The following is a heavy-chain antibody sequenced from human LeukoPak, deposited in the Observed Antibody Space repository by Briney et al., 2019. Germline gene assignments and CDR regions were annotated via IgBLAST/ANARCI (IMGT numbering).Heavy chain of an antibody. D-gene: IGHD1-26*01. CDR2: IYSGGST. Sequence: QAGGSLRLSCAASGFTFDDYAMHWVRQAPGKGLEWVSVIYSGGSTYYADSVKGRFTISRDNSKNTLYLQMNSLRAEDTAVYYCARAGVGATLGAFDIWGQGTMVTVSS. CDR1: GFTFDDYA. J-gene: IGHJ3*02. V-gene: IGHV3-53*01. CDR3: ARAGVGATLGAFDI.